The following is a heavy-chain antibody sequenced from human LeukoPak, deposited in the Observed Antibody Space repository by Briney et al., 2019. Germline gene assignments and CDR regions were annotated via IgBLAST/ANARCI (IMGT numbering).Heavy chain of an antibody. Sequence: PGGSLRLSCAASEFNFSSYAMSWVRQAPGKGLELVSSISGSGDNTYYAESVKGRFTISRDNSKNTLYLQMNSLRAEDTAVYFCAKGGRQGDSSSHYLFFDYWGQGTLVTVSS. D-gene: IGHD6-13*01. V-gene: IGHV3-23*01. CDR1: EFNFSSYA. J-gene: IGHJ4*02. CDR2: ISGSGDNT. CDR3: AKGGRQGDSSSHYLFFDY.